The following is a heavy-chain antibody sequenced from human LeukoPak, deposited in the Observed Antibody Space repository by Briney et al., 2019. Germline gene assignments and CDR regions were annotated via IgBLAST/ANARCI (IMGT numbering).Heavy chain of an antibody. CDR1: GYSISSGYY. D-gene: IGHD7-27*01. Sequence: SETLSLTCTVSGYSISSGYYWGWIRQPPGKGLEWIGSIYHSGSTYYNPSLKGRVTISVDTSKNQFSLKLSSVTAADTAVYYCARLLGKWGQGTLVSVSS. CDR3: ARLLGK. J-gene: IGHJ4*02. CDR2: IYHSGST. V-gene: IGHV4-38-2*02.